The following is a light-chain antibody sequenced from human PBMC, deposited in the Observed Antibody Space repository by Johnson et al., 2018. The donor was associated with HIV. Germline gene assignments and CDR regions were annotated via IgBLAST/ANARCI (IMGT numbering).Light chain of an antibody. Sequence: QSMLTQPPSVSAAPGQKVTISCSGSSSNIGNNYVSWYQQLPGTAPKLLIYDNNKRPSGIPDRFSGSQSGTSATLVLPGLPPGDEADYYCGTWESSLSAGGVIGTGTKVTVL. V-gene: IGLV1-51*01. J-gene: IGLJ1*01. CDR1: SSNIGNNY. CDR2: DNN. CDR3: GTWESSLSAGGV.